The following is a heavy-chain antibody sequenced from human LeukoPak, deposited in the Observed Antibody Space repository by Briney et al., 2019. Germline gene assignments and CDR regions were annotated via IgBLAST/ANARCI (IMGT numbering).Heavy chain of an antibody. V-gene: IGHV3-15*01. D-gene: IGHD1-7*01. CDR3: TTDYWNYVFDY. J-gene: IGHJ4*02. Sequence: GGSLRLSCAASVFTFSNAWMRWVRQAPGKGLEWVGRIKSKTDGGTTDYAAPVKGRFTISRDDSKNTLYLQMNSLKTEDTAVYYCTTDYWNYVFDYWGQGTLVTVSS. CDR1: VFTFSNAW. CDR2: IKSKTDGGTT.